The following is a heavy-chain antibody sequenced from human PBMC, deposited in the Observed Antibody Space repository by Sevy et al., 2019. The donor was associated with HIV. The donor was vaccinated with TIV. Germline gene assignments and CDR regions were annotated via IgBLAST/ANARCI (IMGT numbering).Heavy chain of an antibody. Sequence: GESLKISCRDYGDTLTNHWIGWVRQLPGKGLECMGVISHVGSYAFYIPSFQGQVTISVNRSTTTAYLQWSSVKASDTAMDYCARQAQWGVRWGQGTRVTVSS. V-gene: IGHV5-51*01. D-gene: IGHD3-10*01. CDR3: ARQAQWGVR. J-gene: IGHJ4*02. CDR2: ISHVGSYA. CDR1: GDTLTNHW.